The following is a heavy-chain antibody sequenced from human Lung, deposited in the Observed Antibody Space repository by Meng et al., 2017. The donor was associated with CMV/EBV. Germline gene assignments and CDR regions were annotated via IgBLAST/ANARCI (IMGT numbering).Heavy chain of an antibody. J-gene: IGHJ4*02. CDR2: IYYSGST. V-gene: IGHV4-30-4*01. CDR3: ARDRTTGRYFDY. D-gene: IGHD4-11*01. Sequence: LQDSGPGLVKPSQTLSLTCPVSGGSISSGDYYWSWIRQPPGKGLEWIGYIYYSGSTYYNPSLKSRVTISVDTSKNQFSLKLSSVTAADTAVYYCARDRTTGRYFDYWGQGTLVTVSS. CDR1: GGSISSGDYY.